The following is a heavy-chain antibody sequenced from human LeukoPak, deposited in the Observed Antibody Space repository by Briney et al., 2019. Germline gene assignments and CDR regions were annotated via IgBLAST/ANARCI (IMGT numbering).Heavy chain of an antibody. CDR3: AKDPRDPSYGWSWRYFDY. CDR2: IRYDGSNK. J-gene: IGHJ4*02. CDR1: GFTFSSYV. D-gene: IGHD5-18*01. V-gene: IGHV3-30*02. Sequence: GGSLRLSCAASGFTFSSYVMHWVRQAPGKGLEWVAFIRYDGSNKYYADSVKGRFTISGDNSKNTLYLQMNSLRAEDTAVYFCAKDPRDPSYGWSWRYFDYWSQGTLVTVYS.